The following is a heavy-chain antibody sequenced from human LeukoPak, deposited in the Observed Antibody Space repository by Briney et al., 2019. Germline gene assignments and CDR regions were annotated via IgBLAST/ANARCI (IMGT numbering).Heavy chain of an antibody. J-gene: IGHJ5*02. D-gene: IGHD6-13*01. CDR1: GFTFSSYS. V-gene: IGHV3-21*01. CDR2: ISSSSSYI. Sequence: GGSLRLSCAASGFTFSSYSMNWVRQAPGKGLEWASSISSSSSYIYYADSVKGRFTISRDNAKNSLCLQMNSLRAEDTAVYYCARGIAAAGTNWFDPWGQGTLVTVSS. CDR3: ARGIAAAGTNWFDP.